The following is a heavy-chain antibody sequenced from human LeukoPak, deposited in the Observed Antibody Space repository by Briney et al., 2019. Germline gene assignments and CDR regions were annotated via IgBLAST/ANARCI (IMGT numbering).Heavy chain of an antibody. J-gene: IGHJ4*02. CDR1: GYTFTSYD. CDR2: MNPNSGNT. CDR3: ARGWKLYDSSGYPFDY. D-gene: IGHD3-22*01. V-gene: IGHV1-8*03. Sequence: ASVKVSCKASGYTFTSYDINWVRQATGQGLGWMGWMNPNSGNTGYAQKFQGRVTITRNTSISTAYMELSSLRSEDTAVYYCARGWKLYDSSGYPFDYWGQGTLVTVSS.